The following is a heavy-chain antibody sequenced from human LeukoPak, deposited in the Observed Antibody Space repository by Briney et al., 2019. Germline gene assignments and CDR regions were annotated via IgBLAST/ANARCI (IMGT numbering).Heavy chain of an antibody. D-gene: IGHD4-17*01. CDR3: ARDLDYGSHL. CDR2: INTDGSGT. J-gene: IGHJ5*02. Sequence: GGSLRLSCAASGFTFSSYWMHWVRQAPGKGLVWVSHINTDGSGTYYADSVKGRFTISRDNAKNTLYLQMNSLRAEDTAVYFGARDLDYGSHLWGQGTLVTVSS. CDR1: GFTFSSYW. V-gene: IGHV3-74*01.